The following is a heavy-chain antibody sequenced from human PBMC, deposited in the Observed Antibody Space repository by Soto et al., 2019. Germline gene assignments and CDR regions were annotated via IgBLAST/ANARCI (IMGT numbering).Heavy chain of an antibody. CDR1: GFSLSTSGVG. V-gene: IGHV2-5*02. CDR2: IYWDDDK. Sequence: QITLKESGPTLVKPTQTLTLTCSFSGFSLSTSGVGVGWIRQPPGKALEWLALIYWDDDKRYSPSLKSRLTITKDTSKNQVVLTMTNMDPVDTATYYCAHRPSYCSGGSCYSSWGQGTLVTVSS. D-gene: IGHD2-15*01. J-gene: IGHJ5*02. CDR3: AHRPSYCSGGSCYSS.